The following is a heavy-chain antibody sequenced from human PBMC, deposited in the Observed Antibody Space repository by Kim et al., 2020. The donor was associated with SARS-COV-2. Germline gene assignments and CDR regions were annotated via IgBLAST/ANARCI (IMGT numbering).Heavy chain of an antibody. CDR2: IYYSGST. Sequence: SETLSLTCTVSGGSISSGGYYWSWIRQHPGKGLEWIGYIYYSGSTYYNPSLKSRVTISVDTSKNQFSLKLSSVTAADTAVYYCARGHDYDSSGTLDYWGQGTLVTVSS. CDR3: ARGHDYDSSGTLDY. V-gene: IGHV4-31*03. D-gene: IGHD3-22*01. J-gene: IGHJ4*02. CDR1: GGSISSGGYY.